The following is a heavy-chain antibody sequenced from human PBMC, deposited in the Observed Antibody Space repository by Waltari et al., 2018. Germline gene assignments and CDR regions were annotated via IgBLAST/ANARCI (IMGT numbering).Heavy chain of an antibody. D-gene: IGHD2-2*01. CDR3: ARDGDCSSTSCYFPYYYYYGMDV. CDR1: GGSISSSNW. V-gene: IGHV4-4*02. J-gene: IGHJ6*02. CDR2: IYHSGST. Sequence: QVQLQESGPGLVKPSGTLSLTCAVSGGSISSSNWWRWVRQPPGKGLEWIGEIYHSGSTNYNPSLKSRVTISVDKSKNQFSLKLSSVTAADTAVYYCARDGDCSSTSCYFPYYYYYGMDVWGQGTTVTVSS.